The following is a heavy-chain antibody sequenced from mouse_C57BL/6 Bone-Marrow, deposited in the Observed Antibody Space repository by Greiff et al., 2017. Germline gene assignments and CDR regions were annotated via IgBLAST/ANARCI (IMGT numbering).Heavy chain of an antibody. CDR2: IYPGSGST. V-gene: IGHV1-55*01. D-gene: IGHD1-1*01. Sequence: VQLQQPGAELVKPGASVKMSCKASGYTFTSYWITWVKQRPGQGLEWIGDIYPGSGSTNYNEKFKSKATRTVDTSSSTAYMQLSSLTSEDSAVFYCARPSHYYGSSLDYWGQGTTLTVSS. CDR1: GYTFTSYW. CDR3: ARPSHYYGSSLDY. J-gene: IGHJ2*01.